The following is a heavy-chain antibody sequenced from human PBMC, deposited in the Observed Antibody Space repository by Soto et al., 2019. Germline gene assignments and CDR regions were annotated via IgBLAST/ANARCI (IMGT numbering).Heavy chain of an antibody. CDR3: AKGSAHGSPYYFGY. D-gene: IGHD6-25*01. V-gene: IGHV3-23*01. J-gene: IGHJ4*02. CDR1: GFTFSSYA. Sequence: GGSLRLSCTASGFTFSSYAMSWVRQAPGKGLEWVSAITGSGLSTYHADSVKGRFTISRDNSKSTLYLQMNSLRADDTAVYYCAKGSAHGSPYYFGYWGQGTLVTVSS. CDR2: ITGSGLST.